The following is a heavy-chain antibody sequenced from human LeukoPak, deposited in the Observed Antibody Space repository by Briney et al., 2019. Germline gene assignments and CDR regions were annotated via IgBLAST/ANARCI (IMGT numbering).Heavy chain of an antibody. V-gene: IGHV4-4*02. Sequence: PSETLSLTCGVSGGSVSSTNWWTWIRQPPGKGLEWIGKVHLDGRTNFNPSLKSRLTMSVDLSENHVSLKLTSVTAADTAVYYCAREGGFYLPLDYSGQGTLVTVSS. CDR2: VHLDGRT. CDR3: AREGGFYLPLDY. D-gene: IGHD6-25*01. CDR1: GGSVSSTNW. J-gene: IGHJ4*02.